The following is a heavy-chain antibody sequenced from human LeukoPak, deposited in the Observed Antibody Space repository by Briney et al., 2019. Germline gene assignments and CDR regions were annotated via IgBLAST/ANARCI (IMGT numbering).Heavy chain of an antibody. J-gene: IGHJ4*02. CDR3: ARGNGSSWRYYFDY. CDR2: TYFTGST. CDR1: GDSVISGDYR. Sequence: KTSETLSLTCTVSGDSVISGDYRWTWIRQPPGKGLEWIGYTYFTGSTYFNPSLKRRVAISIDTSKNQFSLRLSSVTAADTAVYYCARGNGSSWRYYFDYWGQGTLVTVSS. D-gene: IGHD6-13*01. V-gene: IGHV4-30-4*02.